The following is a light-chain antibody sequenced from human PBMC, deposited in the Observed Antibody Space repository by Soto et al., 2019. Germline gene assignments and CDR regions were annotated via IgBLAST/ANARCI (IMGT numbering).Light chain of an antibody. CDR1: SSNIGSQT. CDR3: AAWDDSLNGVV. CDR2: SDN. Sequence: QSVLTQPPSASGTPGQRVTISCSRSSSNIGSQTVNWYQHLPGTAPKLLIYSDNERPSGVPDRVSGSKSGTSASLAISGLQSEDEADYYCAAWDDSLNGVVFGGGTKLTVL. V-gene: IGLV1-44*01. J-gene: IGLJ2*01.